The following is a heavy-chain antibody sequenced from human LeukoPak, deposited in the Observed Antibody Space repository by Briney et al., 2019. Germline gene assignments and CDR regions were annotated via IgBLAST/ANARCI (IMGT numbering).Heavy chain of an antibody. V-gene: IGHV3-30-3*01. J-gene: IGHJ4*02. D-gene: IGHD5-18*01. CDR2: ISYDGSNK. Sequence: PGGSLRLSCAASGFTFSSYAMHWVRQAPGKGLEWVAVISYDGSNKYYADSVKGRFTISRDNSKNTLYLQMNSLRAEDTAVYYCATSNIQDTAMLYYFDYWGQGTLVTVSS. CDR1: GFTFSSYA. CDR3: ATSNIQDTAMLYYFDY.